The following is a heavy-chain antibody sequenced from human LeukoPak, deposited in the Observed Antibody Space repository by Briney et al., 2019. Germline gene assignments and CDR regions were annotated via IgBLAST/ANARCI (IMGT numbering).Heavy chain of an antibody. J-gene: IGHJ3*02. CDR2: IIPILGIA. D-gene: IGHD3-10*01. CDR3: ARNYYGSGSYYTYNAFDI. Sequence: ASVKVSCKASGGTFSSYAIIWVQQAPGQGLEWMGRIIPILGIANYAQKFQGRVTITTDKSTSTAYMELSSLRSEDTAVYYCARNYYGSGSYYTYNAFDIWGQGTMVTVSS. CDR1: GGTFSSYA. V-gene: IGHV1-69*04.